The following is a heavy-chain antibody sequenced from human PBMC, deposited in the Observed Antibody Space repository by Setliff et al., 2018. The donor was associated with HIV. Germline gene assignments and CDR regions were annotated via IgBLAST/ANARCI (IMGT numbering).Heavy chain of an antibody. Sequence: SETLSLTCTVYGGSFSGYYWSWIRQPPGMGLEWIGEINQSENTNYNPSLKSRVTISADPSKNQFSLKLSSVTAADTAVYYCARPLSESYNFWGDAFAIWGQGTMVTVSS. V-gene: IGHV4-34*01. J-gene: IGHJ3*02. CDR2: INQSENT. CDR3: ARPLSESYNFWGDAFAI. D-gene: IGHD3-3*01. CDR1: GGSFSGYY.